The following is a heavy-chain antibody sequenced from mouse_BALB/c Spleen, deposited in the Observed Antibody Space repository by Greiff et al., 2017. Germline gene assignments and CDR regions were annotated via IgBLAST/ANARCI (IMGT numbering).Heavy chain of an antibody. CDR3: ARDYGSSYSPWYFDV. D-gene: IGHD1-1*01. J-gene: IGHJ1*01. Sequence: VQLKESGPELVKPGASVKISCKTSGYTFTEYTMHWVKQSHGKSLEWIGGINPNNGGTSYNQKFKGKATLTVDKSSSTAYMELRSLTSEDSAVYYCARDYGSSYSPWYFDVWGAGTTVTVSS. CDR2: INPNNGGT. CDR1: GYTFTEYT. V-gene: IGHV1-18*01.